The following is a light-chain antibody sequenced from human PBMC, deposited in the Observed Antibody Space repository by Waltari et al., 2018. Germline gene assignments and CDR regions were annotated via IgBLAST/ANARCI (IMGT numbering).Light chain of an antibody. Sequence: SYVLTQPPSVSVAPGETARITCGGNNIGTKSVHWYRQKPGQAPVLVISYDRDRPSGIPERCSGSNSGDTATLTISRVEAGDEADYYCQVWDANNEPGLFGTGTEVTV. V-gene: IGLV3-21*01. CDR2: YDR. J-gene: IGLJ1*01. CDR3: QVWDANNEPGL. CDR1: NIGTKS.